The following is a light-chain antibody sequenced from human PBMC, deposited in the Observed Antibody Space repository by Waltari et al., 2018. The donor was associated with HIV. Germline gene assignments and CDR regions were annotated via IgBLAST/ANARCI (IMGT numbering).Light chain of an antibody. J-gene: IGLJ3*02. CDR1: SHEVAFYTL. CDR3: SSFASQGSPM. Sequence: QSPLHQPASVSASPGQSITISCTGVSHEVAFYTLVPWYQQHPGKAPQLIIYAVSSRPSGISSRFVGSKSGVTASLTISGLQAEDEAVYFCSSFASQGSPMFGGGTKLTVL. CDR2: AVS. V-gene: IGLV2-14*03.